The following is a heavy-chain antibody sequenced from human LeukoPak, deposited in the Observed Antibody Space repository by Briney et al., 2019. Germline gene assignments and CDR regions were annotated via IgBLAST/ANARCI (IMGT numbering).Heavy chain of an antibody. CDR1: GGSISSSNYY. V-gene: IGHV4-39*01. J-gene: IGHJ4*02. CDR2: IYYRGSP. CDR3: ASVAVPGTPNY. D-gene: IGHD6-19*01. Sequence: IPSETLSLTCTVSGGSISSSNYYWRWIRQPPGKGLEWIGSIYYRGSPYYNPSLKSRITLSVDTSKSQFSLKLSSVTAADTAVYYCASVAVPGTPNYWGQGTLVTVSS.